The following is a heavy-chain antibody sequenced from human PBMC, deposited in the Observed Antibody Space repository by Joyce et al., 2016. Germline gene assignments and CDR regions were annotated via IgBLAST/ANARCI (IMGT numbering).Heavy chain of an antibody. D-gene: IGHD2-2*01. CDR3: ARSHHSSLLLPEY. CDR2: VYFTGNT. Sequence: QLNLLESGSGLVRPSQTLSLTCSVVGECINGRGTSWNGSRQSPGKGLEWIGWVYFTGNTRYNPSFGSRVTMSGDKSGNEVSLKLTSVTAADTAVYYCARSHHSSLLLPEYWGQGMQVTVSS. CDR1: GECINGRGTS. V-gene: IGHV4-30-2*06. J-gene: IGHJ4*01.